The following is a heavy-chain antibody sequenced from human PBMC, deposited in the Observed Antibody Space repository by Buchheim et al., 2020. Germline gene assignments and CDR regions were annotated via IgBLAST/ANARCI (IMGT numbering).Heavy chain of an antibody. CDR1: GFTFSSYW. D-gene: IGHD3-22*01. J-gene: IGHJ4*02. Sequence: EVQLVESGGGLVQPGGSLRLSCAASGFTFSSYWMSWVRQAPGKGLEWVANIKQDGSEKYYVDSVKGRFTISRDNAKKSLYLQMNSLRAEDTAVYYCAREGQDYYDSSGSNYYFDYWGQGTL. CDR2: IKQDGSEK. V-gene: IGHV3-7*01. CDR3: AREGQDYYDSSGSNYYFDY.